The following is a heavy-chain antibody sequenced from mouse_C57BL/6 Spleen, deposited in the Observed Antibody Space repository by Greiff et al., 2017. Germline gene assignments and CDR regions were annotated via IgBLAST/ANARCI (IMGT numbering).Heavy chain of an antibody. J-gene: IGHJ4*01. CDR3: TTASSGYYGKYY. CDR1: GFNIKDDY. CDR2: IEPENGDT. Sequence: VQLQQSGAELVRPGASVKLSCTASGFNIKDDYMHWVTQRPEQGLEWIGRIEPENGDTEYASKIQGKATITADTSANTADLQLSSLTSEDTAVYYCTTASSGYYGKYYWGQGTSVTVSS. V-gene: IGHV14-4*01. D-gene: IGHD3-2*02.